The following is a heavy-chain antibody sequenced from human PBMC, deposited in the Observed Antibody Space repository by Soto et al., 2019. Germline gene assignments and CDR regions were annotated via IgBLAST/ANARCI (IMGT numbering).Heavy chain of an antibody. Sequence: SETLSLTCTVSGGSISSGGYYWSWIRQHPGKGLEWIGYIYYSGSTYYNPSLKSRVTKSVDTSKNQFSLKLSSVTAADTAVYYCAREGGRRYYGSGNYFDYWGQGTLVTVSS. CDR1: GGSISSGGYY. CDR2: IYYSGST. V-gene: IGHV4-31*03. CDR3: AREGGRRYYGSGNYFDY. D-gene: IGHD3-10*01. J-gene: IGHJ4*02.